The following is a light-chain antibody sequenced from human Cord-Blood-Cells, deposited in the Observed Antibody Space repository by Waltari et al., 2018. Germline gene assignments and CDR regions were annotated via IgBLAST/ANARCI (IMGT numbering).Light chain of an antibody. Sequence: ELVLTQSPATLSLSPGERATLSCRASQSVSSYLAWYEQKPGQAPRLRIYDASNSATGIPARFSGSGSGTDFTLTISSLEPEDFAVYCCQQRSNWPSTFGQGTRLEIK. CDR1: QSVSSY. J-gene: IGKJ5*01. CDR3: QQRSNWPST. V-gene: IGKV3-11*01. CDR2: DAS.